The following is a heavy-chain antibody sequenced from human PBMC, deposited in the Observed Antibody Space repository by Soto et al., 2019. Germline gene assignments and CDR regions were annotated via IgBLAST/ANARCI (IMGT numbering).Heavy chain of an antibody. Sequence: GESLKISCKGSGYTFTNYWIGWVRQMPGKGPEWMGIIYPGDSDTKYNPSFQGQVTISADKSITTTYLQLSSLKASDTAIYYCAASIFYYGMDVWGQGTPVTVSS. CDR3: AASIFYYGMDV. CDR1: GYTFTNYW. J-gene: IGHJ6*02. V-gene: IGHV5-51*01. CDR2: IYPGDSDT.